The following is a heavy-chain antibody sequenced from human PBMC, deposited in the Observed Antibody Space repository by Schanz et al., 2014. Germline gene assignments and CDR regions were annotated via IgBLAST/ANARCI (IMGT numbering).Heavy chain of an antibody. Sequence: QVQLVESGGGLVKPGGSLRLSCAASGFTFSSYAMHWVRQAPGKGLEWVAFIWYDGSNKYYADSVKGRFTISRVNSKNTLYLRMKGLRAEDTAVFYCAKGMGYCSGGTCYDYYYYGLDVWGQGTTVTVSS. CDR1: GFTFSSYA. CDR3: AKGMGYCSGGTCYDYYYYGLDV. J-gene: IGHJ6*02. CDR2: IWYDGSNK. V-gene: IGHV3-30*02. D-gene: IGHD2-15*01.